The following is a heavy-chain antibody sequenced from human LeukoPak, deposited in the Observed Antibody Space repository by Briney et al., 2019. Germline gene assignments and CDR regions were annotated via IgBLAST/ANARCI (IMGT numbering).Heavy chain of an antibody. CDR1: GGSISSGGYY. CDR3: ARGMLSRSEYFQH. CDR2: VYYNGNT. V-gene: IGHV4-31*03. J-gene: IGHJ1*01. Sequence: ASETLSLTCTVSGGSISSGGYYWSWIRQHPEKGLEWIGYVYYNGNTYYNPSLKSRVTISVDTSKNQFSLKLSSVTAADTAVYYCARGMLSRSEYFQHWGQGTLVTVSS. D-gene: IGHD2-8*01.